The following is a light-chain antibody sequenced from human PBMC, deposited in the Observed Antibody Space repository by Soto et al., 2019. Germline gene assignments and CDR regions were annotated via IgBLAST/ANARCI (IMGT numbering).Light chain of an antibody. J-gene: IGKJ4*01. CDR1: QSVSSY. Sequence: EIVLTQSPATLSLSPGERATLSCRASQSVSSYLAWYQQKPGQAPRLLIYEASNRATGIPARFSGSGSGTDFTLTISSREPEDFAVYYCQQRKNWPPLTFGGGTKVEIK. V-gene: IGKV3-11*01. CDR3: QQRKNWPPLT. CDR2: EAS.